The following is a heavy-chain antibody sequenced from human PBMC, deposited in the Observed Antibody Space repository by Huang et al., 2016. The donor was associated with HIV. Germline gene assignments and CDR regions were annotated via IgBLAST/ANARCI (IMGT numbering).Heavy chain of an antibody. V-gene: IGHV3-9*01. J-gene: IGHJ4*02. D-gene: IGHD1-1*01. Sequence: EVHLVESGGGLVQPGRSLRLSCGASGFTFFDFSMPWVRQRPGKGLEYVSGITGDSDRVFYAASVKGRFTISRDNAKNSLYLQMNSLRVEDTALYYCAHLPEPSSPWTDYWGQGTLVTVSS. CDR1: GFTFFDFS. CDR2: ITGDSDRV. CDR3: AHLPEPSSPWTDY.